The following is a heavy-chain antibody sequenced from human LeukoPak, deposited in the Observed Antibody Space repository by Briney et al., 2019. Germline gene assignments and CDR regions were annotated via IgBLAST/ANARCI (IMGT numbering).Heavy chain of an antibody. J-gene: IGHJ4*02. CDR2: ISSSSSTI. D-gene: IGHD3-22*01. Sequence: GGSLTLSCAASGFTFSSYSMNWVRQAPGKGLEWVSYISSSSSTIYYADSVKGRFTISRDNAKNSLYLQMNSLRAEDTAVYYCVRDSSGYYPIFDYWGQGTLVTVSS. V-gene: IGHV3-48*01. CDR1: GFTFSSYS. CDR3: VRDSSGYYPIFDY.